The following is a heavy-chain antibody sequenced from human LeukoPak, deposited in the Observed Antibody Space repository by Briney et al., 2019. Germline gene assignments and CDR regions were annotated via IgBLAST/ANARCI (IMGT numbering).Heavy chain of an antibody. Sequence: PSETLSLTCGVYGGSFSGYYWSWIRQPPGKGLEWIGEINHSGSTNYNPSLKSRVTISVDTSKNQFSLKLSSVTAADTAVYYCARRRRWLQLGAFDIWGQGTMVTVSS. J-gene: IGHJ3*02. V-gene: IGHV4-34*01. CDR1: GGSFSGYY. CDR3: ARRRRWLQLGAFDI. CDR2: INHSGST. D-gene: IGHD5-24*01.